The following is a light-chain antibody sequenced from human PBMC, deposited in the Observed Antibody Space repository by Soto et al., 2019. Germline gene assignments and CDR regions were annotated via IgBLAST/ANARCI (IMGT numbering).Light chain of an antibody. Sequence: EFVLTQSPGTLSLSPGERATLSCRASQTVRNNYLAWYQQKPGQAPSLLIYGASTRATETPVRFSGSGSGTEFTLTISSLQSEDFAVYYCQQYSNWPPVIFGGGTKVEIK. CDR3: QQYSNWPPVI. CDR2: GAS. J-gene: IGKJ4*01. CDR1: QTVRNNY. V-gene: IGKV3-20*01.